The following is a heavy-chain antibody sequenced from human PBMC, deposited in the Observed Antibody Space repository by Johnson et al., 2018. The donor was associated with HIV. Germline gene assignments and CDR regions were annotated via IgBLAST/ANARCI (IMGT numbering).Heavy chain of an antibody. CDR2: INQDATEK. CDR1: GFNFNTYW. CDR3: ARDRSGRGVPIY. Sequence: VQLVESGGGLVQPGGSLRLSCSASGFNFNTYWMSCVRQAPGKGLEWVANINQDATEKYYVDSVKGRFTISRDNAKKSLHLQMNSLRAEDTAVYYCARDRSGRGVPIYWGQGTMVTVSS. J-gene: IGHJ3*01. V-gene: IGHV3-7*01. D-gene: IGHD3-10*01.